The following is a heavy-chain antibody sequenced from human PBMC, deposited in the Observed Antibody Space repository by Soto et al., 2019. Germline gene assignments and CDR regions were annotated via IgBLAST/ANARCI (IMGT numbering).Heavy chain of an antibody. CDR3: ARGTSLAMLDY. D-gene: IGHD2-2*01. J-gene: IGHJ4*02. CDR1: GYTFTNYH. CDR2: LNPSGGST. V-gene: IGHV1-46*01. Sequence: ASVKVSCKASGYTFTNYHIHWVRQAPGQGLEWLGILNPSGGSTTISQKFQGRVTITRDTSASTAYMELSSLRSEDTAVYYCARGTSLAMLDYWGQGTLVTVSS.